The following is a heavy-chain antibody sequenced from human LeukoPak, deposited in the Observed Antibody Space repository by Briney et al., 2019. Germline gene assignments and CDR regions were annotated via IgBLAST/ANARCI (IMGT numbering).Heavy chain of an antibody. D-gene: IGHD2-21*02. Sequence: GESLKISCKGSGYSFTSYWIGWVRQMPGKGLEWMGVIYPGDSDTTYSPSLQGQVTISVDKSISTAYLQWSSLRASDTAIYYCARHRRAYCYGDCHWSLDYWGQGTLVTVSS. J-gene: IGHJ4*02. CDR2: IYPGDSDT. V-gene: IGHV5-51*01. CDR3: ARHRRAYCYGDCHWSLDY. CDR1: GYSFTSYW.